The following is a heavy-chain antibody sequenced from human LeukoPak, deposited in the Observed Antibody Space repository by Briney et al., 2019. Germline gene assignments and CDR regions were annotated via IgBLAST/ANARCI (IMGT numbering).Heavy chain of an antibody. CDR3: ARGQIAVAGLLTGYYYYYYMDV. J-gene: IGHJ6*03. CDR2: ITPSGGST. CDR1: GYTFTNYY. Sequence: GASVKISCKASGYTFTNYYMHWVRQAPGQGLEWLGLITPSGGSTWYAQKLQGRVTMTTDTSTSTAYMELRSLRSDDTAVYYCARGQIAVAGLLTGYYYYYYMDVWGKGTTVTVSS. V-gene: IGHV1-46*01. D-gene: IGHD6-19*01.